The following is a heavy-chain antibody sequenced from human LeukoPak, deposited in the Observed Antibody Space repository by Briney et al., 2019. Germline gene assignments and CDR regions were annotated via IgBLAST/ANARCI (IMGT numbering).Heavy chain of an antibody. CDR1: GGSISSSSYY. CDR2: IYYSGST. CDR3: ARLVGYPHYCSGGSCPDFDY. Sequence: SETLSLTCTVSGGSISSSSYYWGWIRQPPGKGLEWIGSIYYSGSTYYNPSLKSRVTISVDTSKNQFSLKLSSVTAADTAVYYCARLVGYPHYCSGGSCPDFDYWGQGTLVTVSS. V-gene: IGHV4-39*07. J-gene: IGHJ4*02. D-gene: IGHD2-15*01.